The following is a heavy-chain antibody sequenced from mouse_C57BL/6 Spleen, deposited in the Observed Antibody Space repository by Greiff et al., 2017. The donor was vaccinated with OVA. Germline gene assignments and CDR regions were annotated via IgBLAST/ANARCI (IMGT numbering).Heavy chain of an antibody. CDR2: INYDGSST. Sequence: EVQLVESEGGLVQPGSSMKLSCTASGFTFSDYYMAWVRQVPEKGLEWVANINYDGSSTYYLDSLKSRFIISRDNAKNILYLQMSSLKSEDTATYYCARVLRGAMDYWGQGTSVTVAS. CDR3: ARVLRGAMDY. CDR1: GFTFSDYY. V-gene: IGHV5-16*01. D-gene: IGHD1-1*01. J-gene: IGHJ4*01.